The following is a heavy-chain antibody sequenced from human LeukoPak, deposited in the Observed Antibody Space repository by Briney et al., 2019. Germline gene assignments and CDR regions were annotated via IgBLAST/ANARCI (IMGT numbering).Heavy chain of an antibody. CDR3: ARRKAEWLVRLRYNWFDP. Sequence: SQTLSLTCTVSGGSISSGSYYWSWIRQPAGKGLEWIGRIYTSGSTYYNPSLKSRVTISVDTSKNQFSLKLSSVTAADTAVYYCARRKAEWLVRLRYNWFDPWGQGTLVTVSS. CDR2: IYTSGST. D-gene: IGHD6-19*01. J-gene: IGHJ5*02. CDR1: GGSISSGSYY. V-gene: IGHV4-61*02.